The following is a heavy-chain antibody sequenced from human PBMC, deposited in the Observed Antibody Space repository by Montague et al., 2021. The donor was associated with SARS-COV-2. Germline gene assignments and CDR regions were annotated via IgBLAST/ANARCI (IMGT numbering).Heavy chain of an antibody. D-gene: IGHD2-21*01. CDR1: GGSINNYY. Sequence: SETLSLTYSVSGGSINNYYWGWVRQSPGKGLEWIGYIYYSGSVTTSYNPSLKSRVSISVDTSENQFSLKLTSVTAADTAVYYCARRGGGEVFARFMYWYFDVRSRGSLVTVSS. V-gene: IGHV4-59*13. CDR2: IYYSGSVTT. J-gene: IGHJ2*01. CDR3: ARRGGGEVFARFMYWYFDV.